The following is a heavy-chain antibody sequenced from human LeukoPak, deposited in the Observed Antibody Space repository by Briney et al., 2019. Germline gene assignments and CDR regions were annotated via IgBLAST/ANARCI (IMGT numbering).Heavy chain of an antibody. V-gene: IGHV1-69*01. D-gene: IGHD6-19*01. CDR3: ARGPVAGTGVYYYYGMDV. J-gene: IGHJ6*02. Sequence: SVKVSCKASGGTFSSYAIRWVRQAPGQGLEWMGGIIPIFGTANYAQKFQGRVTITADGSTSTAYMELSSLRSEDTAVYYCARGPVAGTGVYYYYGMDVWGQGTTVTVSS. CDR2: IIPIFGTA. CDR1: GGTFSSYA.